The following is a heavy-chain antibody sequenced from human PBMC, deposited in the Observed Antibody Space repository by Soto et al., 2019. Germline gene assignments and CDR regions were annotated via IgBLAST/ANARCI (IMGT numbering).Heavy chain of an antibody. V-gene: IGHV3-30-3*01. CDR2: ISYDGSIE. D-gene: IGHD3-9*01. Sequence: GSLRLSCAASGFTFKNYAMHWVRQAPGKGLEWVAVISYDGSIEFYADSVKGRFTISRDDFKNTMFLQMGSLRVEDTAVYYCARGLRDFDCRLPCGYWGQGT. CDR1: GFTFKNYA. CDR3: ARGLRDFDCRLPCGY. J-gene: IGHJ4*02.